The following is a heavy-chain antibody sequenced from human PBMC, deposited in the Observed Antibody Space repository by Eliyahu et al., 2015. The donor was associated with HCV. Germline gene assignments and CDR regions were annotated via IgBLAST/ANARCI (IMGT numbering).Heavy chain of an antibody. CDR3: ARDSDYYGSGSYYDAFDI. J-gene: IGHJ3*02. D-gene: IGHD3-10*01. CDR1: GGTFSSYA. CDR2: IIPIFGTA. V-gene: IGHV1-69*01. Sequence: QVQLVQSGAEVKKPGSSVKVSCKASGGTFSSYAIXWVRQAPGQGLEWMGGIIPIFGTANYAQKFQGRVTITADESTSTAYMELSSLRSEDTAVYYCARDSDYYGSGSYYDAFDIWGQGTMVTVSS.